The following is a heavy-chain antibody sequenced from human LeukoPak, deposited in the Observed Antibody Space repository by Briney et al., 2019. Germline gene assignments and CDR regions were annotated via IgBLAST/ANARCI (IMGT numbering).Heavy chain of an antibody. CDR3: ARAWSSSSLAWVDY. V-gene: IGHV3-48*03. CDR1: GFTFSSYE. D-gene: IGHD2-2*01. Sequence: GGSLRLSCAASGFTFSSYEMNWVRQAPGKGLEWVSYISSSGSTIYYADSVKGRFTISRDNAKNSLYPQMNSLRAEDTAVYYCARAWSSSSLAWVDYWGQGTLVTVPS. J-gene: IGHJ4*02. CDR2: ISSSGSTI.